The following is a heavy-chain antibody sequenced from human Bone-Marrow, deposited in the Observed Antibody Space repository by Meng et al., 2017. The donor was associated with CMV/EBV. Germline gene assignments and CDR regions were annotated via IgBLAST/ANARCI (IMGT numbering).Heavy chain of an antibody. D-gene: IGHD5-18*01. V-gene: IGHV4-34*01. Sequence: SETLSLTCAAYGGSFSGYYRSWIRQPPGKGLEWVGEINHSGSTNYNPSLKSRVTISVDTSKNQFSLKLSSVTAADTAVYYCARVRGYSYGSGYVWGQGTLVTVSS. CDR1: GGSFSGYY. J-gene: IGHJ4*02. CDR2: INHSGST. CDR3: ARVRGYSYGSGYV.